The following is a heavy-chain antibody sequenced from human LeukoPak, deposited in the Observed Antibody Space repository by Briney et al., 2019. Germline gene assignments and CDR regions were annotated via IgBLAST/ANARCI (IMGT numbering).Heavy chain of an antibody. Sequence: GASVKVSCKASGYTFTSYGISWVRQAPGQGLEWMGRISAYNGNTNYAQKLQGRVTMTTDTSTSTAYMELRSLRSDDTAVYYCARDRKLSSSSSPYYYYYGMDVWGQGTTVTVSS. CDR3: ARDRKLSSSSSPYYYYYGMDV. D-gene: IGHD6-6*01. CDR2: ISAYNGNT. CDR1: GYTFTSYG. V-gene: IGHV1-18*01. J-gene: IGHJ6*02.